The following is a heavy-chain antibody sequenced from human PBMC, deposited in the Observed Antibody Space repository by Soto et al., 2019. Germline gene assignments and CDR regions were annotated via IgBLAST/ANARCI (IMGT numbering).Heavy chain of an antibody. Sequence: QLQLQESGPGLVKPSETLSLTCTVSGGSISSTNYYWGWIRQPPGKGLEWIGSIYYSGSTYYNASLESRVTISVDTSKNQFSLNLNSVTAADTAVYFCARHGSSSMFLSWFDPWGQGSLVTVSS. CDR2: IYYSGST. CDR3: ARHGSSSMFLSWFDP. J-gene: IGHJ5*02. D-gene: IGHD6-6*01. V-gene: IGHV4-39*01. CDR1: GGSISSTNYY.